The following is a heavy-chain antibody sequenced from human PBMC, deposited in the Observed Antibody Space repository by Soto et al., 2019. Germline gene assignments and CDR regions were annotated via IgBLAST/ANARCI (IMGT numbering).Heavy chain of an antibody. V-gene: IGHV1-2*02. J-gene: IGHJ6*02. CDR2: INPNSGGT. CDR1: GYTFTGYY. Sequence: ASVKVSCKASGYTFTGYYMHWVRQAPGQGLEWMGWINPNSGGTNYAQKFQGRVTMTRDTSISTAYMEPSRLRSDDTAVYYCARDTGTTYYYGMDVWGQGTTVTVSS. CDR3: ARDTGTTYYYGMDV. D-gene: IGHD1-1*01.